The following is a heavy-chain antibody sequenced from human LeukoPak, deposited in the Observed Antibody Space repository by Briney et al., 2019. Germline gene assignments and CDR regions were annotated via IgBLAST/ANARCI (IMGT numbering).Heavy chain of an antibody. CDR2: IWYDGSNK. V-gene: IGHV3-33*01. D-gene: IGHD6-13*01. J-gene: IGHJ4*02. Sequence: PGRSLRLSCAASGFTFSSYGMHWVRQAPGKGLEWVAVIWYDGSNKYYADSVKGRFTISRDNSKNTLYLQTNSLRAEDTAVYYCARDEGAAGHDYWGQGTLVTVSS. CDR3: ARDEGAAGHDY. CDR1: GFTFSSYG.